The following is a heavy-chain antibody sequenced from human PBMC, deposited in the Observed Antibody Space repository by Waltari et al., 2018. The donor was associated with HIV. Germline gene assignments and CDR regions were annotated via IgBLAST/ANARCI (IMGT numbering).Heavy chain of an antibody. CDR3: ARGYSAQNPKLGAGGY. CDR2: INPRSGDT. D-gene: IGHD7-27*01. Sequence: QLVQSGAEVKKPGASVKVSCKASGYTFSNYSIHSVRQAPGQGLEWMGWINPRSGDTHYAHKFQGGVTITRDTSISTVYMELSRLTYDDTADYYCARGYSAQNPKLGAGGYWGQGTLVTVSS. CDR1: GYTFSNYS. V-gene: IGHV1-2*02. J-gene: IGHJ4*02.